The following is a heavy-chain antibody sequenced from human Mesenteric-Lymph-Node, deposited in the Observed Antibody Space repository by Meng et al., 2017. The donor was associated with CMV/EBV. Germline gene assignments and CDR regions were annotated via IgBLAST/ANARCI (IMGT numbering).Heavy chain of an antibody. CDR2: INHSGST. CDR1: GGSFSGYY. D-gene: IGHD6-13*01. Sequence: SETLSLTCADYGGSFSGYYWSWIRQPPGKGLEWIGEINHSGSTNYNPSLKSRVTISIDTSKNQFSLRLTSVTAADTAVYYCSRGSTSSWYGLDSWGQGTLVTVSS. CDR3: SRGSTSSWYGLDS. J-gene: IGHJ5*01. V-gene: IGHV4-34*01.